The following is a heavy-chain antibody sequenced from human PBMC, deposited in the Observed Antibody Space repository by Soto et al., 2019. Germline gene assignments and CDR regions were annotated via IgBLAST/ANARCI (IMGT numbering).Heavy chain of an antibody. CDR3: ATRPPGGPYRGVFDY. Sequence: ASVKVSCKASGYTFTSYYMHWVRQAPGQGLEWMGIINPSGGSTSYAQKFQGRVTMSLDTSKNQFSLKLSAVTTADTAVYYCATRPPGGPYRGVFDYWSQGTLVTVSS. V-gene: IGHV1-46*01. CDR1: GYTFTSYY. J-gene: IGHJ4*02. CDR2: INPSGGST. D-gene: IGHD3-10*01.